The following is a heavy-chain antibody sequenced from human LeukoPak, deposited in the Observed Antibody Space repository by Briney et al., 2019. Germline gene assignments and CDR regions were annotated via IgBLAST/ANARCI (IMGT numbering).Heavy chain of an antibody. Sequence: GGSLRLSCAASGFTFSSYWMTWVRQAPGKGLEWVAYIKQDGSEKYYVDSVKGRFTISRDNAKNSLYLQMNSLRAEDTAVYYCVGPKDAGYWGQGTLVAVSS. CDR1: GFTFSSYW. V-gene: IGHV3-7*01. D-gene: IGHD6-13*01. CDR3: VGPKDAGY. CDR2: IKQDGSEK. J-gene: IGHJ4*02.